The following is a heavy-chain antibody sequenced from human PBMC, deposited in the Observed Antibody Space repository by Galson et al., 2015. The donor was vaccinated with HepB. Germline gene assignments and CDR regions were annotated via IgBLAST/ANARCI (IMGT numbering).Heavy chain of an antibody. Sequence: SLRLSCAASGFTVSSNYMSWVRQAPGKGLEWVSVIYSGGSTYYADSVKGRFTISRDNSKNTLYLQMNSLRAEDTAVYYCARDAPTMAGYCSGGSCPGDYWGQGTLVTVSS. D-gene: IGHD2-15*01. J-gene: IGHJ4*02. V-gene: IGHV3-66*01. CDR2: IYSGGST. CDR1: GFTVSSNY. CDR3: ARDAPTMAGYCSGGSCPGDY.